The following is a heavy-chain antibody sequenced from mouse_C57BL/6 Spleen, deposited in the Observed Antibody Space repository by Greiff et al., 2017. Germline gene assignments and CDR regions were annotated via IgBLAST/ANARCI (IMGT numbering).Heavy chain of an antibody. V-gene: IGHV3-6*01. Sequence: ESGPGLVKPSQSLSLTCSVTGYSITSGYYWNWIRQFPGNKLEWMGYISYDGSNNYNPSLKNRISITRDTSKNQFFLKLNAVTTEDTATYYCATETGRYLDYWGQGTTLTVSS. CDR1: GYSITSGYY. CDR3: ATETGRYLDY. J-gene: IGHJ2*01. CDR2: ISYDGSN.